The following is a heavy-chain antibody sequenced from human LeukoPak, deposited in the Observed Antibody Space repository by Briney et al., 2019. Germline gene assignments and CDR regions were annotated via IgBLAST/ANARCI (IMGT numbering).Heavy chain of an antibody. D-gene: IGHD2-15*01. CDR3: AKGWFSSDY. CDR2: ISYDGSNK. CDR1: GFTFSSYG. V-gene: IGHV3-30*18. J-gene: IGHJ4*02. Sequence: GGSLRLSCAASGFTFSSYGMHWVRQAPGKGLEWVAVISYDGSNKYYADSVKGRFTISRDNSKNTLYLQMNSLRAEDTAVYYCAKGWFSSDYWGQGTLVTVSS.